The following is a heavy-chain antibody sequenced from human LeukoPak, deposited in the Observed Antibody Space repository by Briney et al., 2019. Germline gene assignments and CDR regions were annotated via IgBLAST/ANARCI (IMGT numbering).Heavy chain of an antibody. Sequence: PSETLSLTCGVSGGSITSTNWWSWIRPPPGKGLEWIGEINHSGSTNYNPSLRSRVTVSVHTSKNQLSLKLSSVTAADTAVYYCARQWLVSPLFDYWGQGTLVTVSS. J-gene: IGHJ4*02. CDR1: GGSITSTNW. V-gene: IGHV4/OR15-8*01. CDR3: ARQWLVSPLFDY. CDR2: INHSGST. D-gene: IGHD6-19*01.